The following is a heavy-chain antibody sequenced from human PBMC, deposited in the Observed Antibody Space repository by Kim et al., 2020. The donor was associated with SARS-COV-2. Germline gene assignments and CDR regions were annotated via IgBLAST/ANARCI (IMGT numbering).Heavy chain of an antibody. Sequence: KFQGRVTITRDTSASSAYMELSSLRSEDTAVYYCARDKGPRDITMNAFDIWGQGTMVTVSS. J-gene: IGHJ3*02. CDR3: ARDKGPRDITMNAFDI. V-gene: IGHV1-3*01. D-gene: IGHD3-22*01.